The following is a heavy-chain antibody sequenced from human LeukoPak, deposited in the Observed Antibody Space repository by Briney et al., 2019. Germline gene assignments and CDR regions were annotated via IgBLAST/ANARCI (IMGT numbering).Heavy chain of an antibody. J-gene: IGHJ4*02. CDR1: GYSFTSYW. D-gene: IGHD3-22*01. V-gene: IGHV5-51*01. CDR2: IYPGDSDT. CDR3: ARHRGTSSGYPDS. Sequence: AESLKICCKGSGYSFTSYWIGVVRQMSGKGLELRWIIYPGDSDTRYSPSLQGQVTISADKSIITAYLQWSSLTASDTAMYYCARHRGTSSGYPDSWGKGTLVTAPS.